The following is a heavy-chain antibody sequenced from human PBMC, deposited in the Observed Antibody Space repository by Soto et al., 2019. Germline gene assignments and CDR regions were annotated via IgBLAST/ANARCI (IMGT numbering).Heavy chain of an antibody. CDR3: ARGYCSGGNCYSGMDV. CDR2: IIPISGTT. D-gene: IGHD2-15*01. CDR1: GGTFSTHS. V-gene: IGHV1-69*13. Sequence: SVKVSCKASGGTFSTHSIIWVRQAPEHGLEWMGGIIPISGTTYYTQKFQGRVTITADEPTSTAFMELSSLKSEDTAVFYCARGYCSGGNCYSGMDVWGQGTMVTVSS. J-gene: IGHJ6*02.